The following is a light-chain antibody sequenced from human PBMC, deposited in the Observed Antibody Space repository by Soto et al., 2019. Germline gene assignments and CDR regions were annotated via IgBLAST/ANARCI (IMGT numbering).Light chain of an antibody. Sequence: DIQMTQSPSTLSASVGDRVSITCRASQSISRQLAWYQQKPGKAPNLLIYQASNLETGVPSRFTGSGPGTEFTLIISSLQPDDLATYYGLQYQSYWTFGQGTKVEVK. V-gene: IGKV1-5*03. J-gene: IGKJ1*01. CDR3: LQYQSYWT. CDR2: QAS. CDR1: QSISRQ.